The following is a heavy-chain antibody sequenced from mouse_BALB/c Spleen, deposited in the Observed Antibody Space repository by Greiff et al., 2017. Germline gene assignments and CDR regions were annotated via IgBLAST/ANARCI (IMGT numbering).Heavy chain of an antibody. J-gene: IGHJ3*01. Sequence: EVKLEESGGGLVQPGGSRKLSCAASGFTFSSFGMHWVRQAPEKGLEWVAYISSGSSTIYYADTVKGRFTISRDNPKNTLFLQMTSLRSEDTAMYYCAIHYPFAYWGQGTLVTVSA. V-gene: IGHV5-17*02. CDR1: GFTFSSFG. CDR3: AIHYPFAY. CDR2: ISSGSSTI. D-gene: IGHD1-2*01.